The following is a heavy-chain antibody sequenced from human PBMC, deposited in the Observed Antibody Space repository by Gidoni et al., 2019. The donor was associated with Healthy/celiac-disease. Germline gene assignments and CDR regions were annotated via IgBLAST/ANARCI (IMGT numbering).Heavy chain of an antibody. D-gene: IGHD6-19*01. Sequence: EVQLVESGGGLVKPGGALRLSCAASAFTFSSYSMNWVRQAPGKGLEWVSSISSSRSYIYYADSVKGRFTISRDNAKNSLYLHMNSLRAEDTAVYYCARDRSWDSSAYAFDIWGQGTMVTVSS. CDR2: ISSSRSYI. V-gene: IGHV3-21*01. J-gene: IGHJ3*02. CDR3: ARDRSWDSSAYAFDI. CDR1: AFTFSSYS.